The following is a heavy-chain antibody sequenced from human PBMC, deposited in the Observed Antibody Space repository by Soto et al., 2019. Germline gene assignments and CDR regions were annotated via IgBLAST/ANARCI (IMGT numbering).Heavy chain of an antibody. CDR1: GGTFSSYA. Sequence: QVQLVQSGAEVKKPGSSVKVSCKASGGTFSSYAISWVRQAPGQGLEWMGGIIPIFGTANYAQKFQGRVTIPADDSTSTAYMELSSPRSEDTAVYYCARDKGGKDTAMDTFDYWGQGTLVTVSS. CDR3: ARDKGGKDTAMDTFDY. D-gene: IGHD5-18*01. CDR2: IIPIFGTA. J-gene: IGHJ4*02. V-gene: IGHV1-69*12.